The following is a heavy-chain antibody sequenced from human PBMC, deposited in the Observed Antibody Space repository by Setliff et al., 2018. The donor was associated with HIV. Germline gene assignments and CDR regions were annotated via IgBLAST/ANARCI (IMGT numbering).Heavy chain of an antibody. V-gene: IGHV4-61*10. J-gene: IGHJ5*02. Sequence: SETLSLTCTVSGGSISSGSYYWSWIRQPAGKGLEWIGEVFHSGSANSNASLRSRVMISVDTSKNQFSLKLSAVTAADTAVYYCARDHVFGSRTGFDPWGPGILVTVSS. CDR2: VFHSGSA. CDR1: GGSISSGSYY. D-gene: IGHD3-10*01. CDR3: ARDHVFGSRTGFDP.